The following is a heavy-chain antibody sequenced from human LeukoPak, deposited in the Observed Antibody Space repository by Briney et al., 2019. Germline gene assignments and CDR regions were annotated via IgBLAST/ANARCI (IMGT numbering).Heavy chain of an antibody. V-gene: IGHV4-61*02. CDR2: IYTSGST. J-gene: IGHJ4*02. CDR3: ARGSHPVTGTLGGYFDP. CDR1: GGSISSGSYY. D-gene: IGHD6-19*01. Sequence: PSETLSLTCTVSGGSISSGSYYWSWIRQPAGKGLEWIGRIYTSGSTNYNPSLKSRVTISVDTSKDQFSLKLSSVTAADTAVYYCARGSHPVTGTLGGYFDPWGQGTLVTVSS.